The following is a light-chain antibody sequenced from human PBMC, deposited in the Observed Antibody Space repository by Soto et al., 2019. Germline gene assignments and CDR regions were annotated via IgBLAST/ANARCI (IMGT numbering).Light chain of an antibody. V-gene: IGKV1-12*01. J-gene: IGKJ4*01. Sequence: DIQMTQSPSSVSASVGDRVTITCRASHDISSWLAWYQQKPGQAPKLLMYAASRLHSGVPARFSGIESGTDFTLTISSLQHEDSATYYCQQANSFPLTFCGGTKVDIK. CDR2: AAS. CDR3: QQANSFPLT. CDR1: HDISSW.